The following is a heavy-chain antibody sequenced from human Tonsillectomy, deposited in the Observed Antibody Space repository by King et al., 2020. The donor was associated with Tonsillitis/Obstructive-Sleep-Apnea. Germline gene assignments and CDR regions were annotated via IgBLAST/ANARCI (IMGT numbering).Heavy chain of an antibody. D-gene: IGHD2-2*01. CDR2: ICYSGST. CDR1: GGSISSYY. V-gene: IGHV4-59*01. J-gene: IGHJ6*03. CDR3: ARDHCSSTSCYGNYYYMDV. Sequence: QLQESGPGLVKPSETLSLTCTVSGGSISSYYWSWIRQPPGKGLEWIGYICYSGSTNYNPSLKSRVTIYVDTSKNKFSLKLSSVTAADTAVYYGARDHCSSTSCYGNYYYMDVWGKGTTVTVSS.